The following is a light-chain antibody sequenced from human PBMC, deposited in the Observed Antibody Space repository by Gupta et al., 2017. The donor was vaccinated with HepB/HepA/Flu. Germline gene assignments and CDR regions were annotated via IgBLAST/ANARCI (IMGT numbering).Light chain of an antibody. J-gene: IGKJ1*01. CDR1: QSVGSN. CDR2: GAS. V-gene: IGKV3-15*01. CDR3: QQYNNWRT. Sequence: EIEMTQSPATLSVSPGERATLSCRASQSVGSNLAWYQQKPGQAPRLLIYGASTRATGIPVRFSGSGSVTEFTLTISSLQSEDFAVYYWQQYNNWRTFGQGTKVEIK.